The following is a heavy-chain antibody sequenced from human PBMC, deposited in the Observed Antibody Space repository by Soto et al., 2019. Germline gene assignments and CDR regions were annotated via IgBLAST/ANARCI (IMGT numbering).Heavy chain of an antibody. J-gene: IGHJ4*02. CDR3: ARIGGGVVLTATTPFDY. Sequence: QVPLQESGPRLVRPSGTLSLTCTVSSGSISTANWWSWVRQPPGRGLEWIGEIYHSGSTNYNLSLESRVTLSVDKSNTQFSLRLSSVTAADTAMYYCARIGGGVVLTATTPFDYWGQGTLVTVSS. CDR2: IYHSGST. D-gene: IGHD2-21*02. V-gene: IGHV4-4*02. CDR1: SGSISTANW.